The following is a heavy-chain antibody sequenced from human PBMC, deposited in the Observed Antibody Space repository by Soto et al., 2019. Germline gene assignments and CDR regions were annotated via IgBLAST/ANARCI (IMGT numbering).Heavy chain of an antibody. CDR2: IYPGDSDT. V-gene: IGHV5-51*01. CDR1: GYSFTSYW. Sequence: PGESLKISCKGSGYSFTSYWIGWVRQMPGKGLEWMGIIYPGDSDTRYSPSFQGQVTISADKSISTAYLQWSSLKASDTAMYYCARGYCSSTSCSNRRPYYYYGMDVWSQGTTVTVSS. D-gene: IGHD2-2*01. J-gene: IGHJ6*02. CDR3: ARGYCSSTSCSNRRPYYYYGMDV.